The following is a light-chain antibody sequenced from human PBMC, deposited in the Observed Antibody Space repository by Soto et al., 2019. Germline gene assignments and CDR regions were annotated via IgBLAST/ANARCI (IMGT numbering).Light chain of an antibody. V-gene: IGKV1-33*01. CDR1: QDIKNY. Sequence: IQMTQSPSSLSASLGDRVTITCQASQDIKNYLNWYQQKPGKAPKLLIYDASNLETGVPSRFSGSGSGTDFTFTISSLQPEDIATYYCLQYDNLPMYTFGQGTKLQIK. CDR3: LQYDNLPMYT. J-gene: IGKJ2*01. CDR2: DAS.